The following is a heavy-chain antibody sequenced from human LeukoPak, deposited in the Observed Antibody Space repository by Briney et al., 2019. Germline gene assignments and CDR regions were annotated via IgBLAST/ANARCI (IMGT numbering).Heavy chain of an antibody. CDR1: GGSISSGSYY. CDR2: IYTSGST. CDR3: ARLRSGGQVAGVYFDS. V-gene: IGHV4-61*02. J-gene: IGHJ4*02. D-gene: IGHD6-19*01. Sequence: SETLSLTCTVSGGSISSGSYYWSWIRQPAGKGLEWIGRIYTSGSTNYNPSLKSRVTISVDTSKNQFSLKLSSVTAADTAIYYCARLRSGGQVAGVYFDSWGQGTLVTVSS.